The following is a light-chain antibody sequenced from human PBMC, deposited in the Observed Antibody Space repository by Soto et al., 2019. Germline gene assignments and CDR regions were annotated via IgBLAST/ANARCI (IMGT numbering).Light chain of an antibody. CDR1: QSVSSSY. Sequence: EIVLTQSPGTLSLSPGESATLSCRASQSVSSSYLAWYQQKPGQAPRLLIYGASSRATGVPDRFSGSGSGTDFTLTISRLEPEDFAVYYCQQYGSSPLTFGQGTRLDIK. V-gene: IGKV3-20*01. CDR3: QQYGSSPLT. CDR2: GAS. J-gene: IGKJ5*01.